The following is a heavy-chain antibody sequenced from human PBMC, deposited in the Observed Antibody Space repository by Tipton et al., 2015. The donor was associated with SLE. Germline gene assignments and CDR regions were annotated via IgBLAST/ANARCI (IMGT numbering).Heavy chain of an antibody. CDR2: VFFTGNT. D-gene: IGHD2-2*01. J-gene: IGHJ6*03. Sequence: TLSLTCTVSGDSISRYYWTWIRQSPGKGLEWIGYVFFTGNTNYNPSLKSRVTVSIDTSKNQFSLTLSSVTAADTAMYYCAREGEIVVPLRAYYYLDVWGKGTTVTVSS. CDR3: AREGEIVVPLRAYYYLDV. V-gene: IGHV4-59*12. CDR1: GDSISRYY.